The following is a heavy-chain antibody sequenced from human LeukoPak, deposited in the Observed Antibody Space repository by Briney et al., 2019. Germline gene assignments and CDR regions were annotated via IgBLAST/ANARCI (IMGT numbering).Heavy chain of an antibody. J-gene: IGHJ4*02. D-gene: IGHD2-15*01. CDR1: GFTFGDYA. CDR2: IRSKAYGGTT. V-gene: IGHV3-49*04. Sequence: SLRLSCTASGFTFGDYAMSWVRQAPGKGLEWVGFIRSKAYGGTTEYAASVKGRFTISRDDSKSIAYLQMNSLKTEDTAVYYCTRGASYCSGGSCYDYWGQGTLVTVSS. CDR3: TRGASYCSGGSCYDY.